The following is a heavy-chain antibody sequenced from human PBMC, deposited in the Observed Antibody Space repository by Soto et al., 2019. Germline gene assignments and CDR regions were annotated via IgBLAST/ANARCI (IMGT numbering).Heavy chain of an antibody. CDR3: ARGLKWPDS. CDR1: GDSITGGSGY. D-gene: IGHD5-12*01. V-gene: IGHV4-31*03. J-gene: IGHJ4*02. CDR2: IFHSGRT. Sequence: QVQLQESGPGLVKPSQTLSLTCTVSGDSITGGSGYWSWVRQHPGRGLERLGYIFHSGRTYSSPSLSRRLTVSIDTSNNQLSLNLRSVTAADTAVYYCARGLKWPDSWGQGTLVTVSS.